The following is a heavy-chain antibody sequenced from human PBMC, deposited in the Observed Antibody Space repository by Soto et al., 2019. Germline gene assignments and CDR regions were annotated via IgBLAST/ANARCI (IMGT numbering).Heavy chain of an antibody. CDR2: INHSGST. J-gene: IGHJ5*02. CDR1: GGSFSGYY. D-gene: IGHD3-10*01. Sequence: SETLSLTCAVYGGSFSGYYWSWIRQPPGKGLEWIGEINHSGSTNYNPSLKSRVTISVDTSKNQFSLKLSSVTAADTAVYYCARGKITMARGVMQYNWFDPWDQGTLVTVSS. V-gene: IGHV4-34*01. CDR3: ARGKITMARGVMQYNWFDP.